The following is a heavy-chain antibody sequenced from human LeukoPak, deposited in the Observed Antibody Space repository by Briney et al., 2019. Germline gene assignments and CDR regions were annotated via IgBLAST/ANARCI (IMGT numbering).Heavy chain of an antibody. CDR3: AKKPAGFDP. CDR1: QLTFSRYW. J-gene: IGHJ5*02. V-gene: IGHV3-7*01. D-gene: IGHD1-14*01. CDR2: IKHDGSEA. Sequence: GGSLRLSCAASQLTFSRYWMSWVRQAPGKGLGWVANIKHDGSEANYVDSVKGRFTISRDNAKNSLYLQMTSLRAEDTAVYYCAKKPAGFDPWGQGTLVTVSS.